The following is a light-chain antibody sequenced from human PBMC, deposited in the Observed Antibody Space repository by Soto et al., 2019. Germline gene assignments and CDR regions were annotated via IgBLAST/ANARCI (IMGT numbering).Light chain of an antibody. CDR3: QQYNNWPLGT. J-gene: IGKJ1*01. CDR1: QSVSIN. Sequence: EIVMTQSPATLSVSPGERATLSCRASQSVSINLAWYQQKPGQAPRLLFYGASTRATGIPARFSGSGSGTEFTLTISSLQSEDFGFYYCQQYNNWPLGTFGQGTRVEI. CDR2: GAS. V-gene: IGKV3-15*01.